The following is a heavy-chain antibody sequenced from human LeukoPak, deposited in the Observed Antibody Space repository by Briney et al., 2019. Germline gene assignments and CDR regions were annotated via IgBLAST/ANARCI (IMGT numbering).Heavy chain of an antibody. J-gene: IGHJ4*02. CDR2: TYYRSKWYN. CDR3: AGATAGSIDH. V-gene: IGHV6-1*01. CDR1: GDSVSSNSAA. Sequence: SQTLSLTCAISGDSVSSNSAAWNWIRQSPSRGREWLGRTYYRSKWYNDYAVSVKGRITVNPDTSKNQFSLQLKSVTPEDTAVYYCAGATAGSIDHWGQGTLVTVSS. D-gene: IGHD1-1*01.